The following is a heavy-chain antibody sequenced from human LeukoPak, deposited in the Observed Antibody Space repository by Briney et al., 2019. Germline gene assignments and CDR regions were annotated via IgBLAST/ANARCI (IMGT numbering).Heavy chain of an antibody. Sequence: GGSLRLSCTASGFNLTNYAMHWVRQAPGKGLEWVTLISYSGDNTYYADSVKGRFTFSRDKAKNTLYLQMNSLRAEDTAVYYCARASWRFDYWGQGTLVTVSS. CDR3: ARASWRFDY. J-gene: IGHJ4*02. V-gene: IGHV3-30*04. CDR2: ISYSGDNT. D-gene: IGHD5-12*01. CDR1: GFNLTNYA.